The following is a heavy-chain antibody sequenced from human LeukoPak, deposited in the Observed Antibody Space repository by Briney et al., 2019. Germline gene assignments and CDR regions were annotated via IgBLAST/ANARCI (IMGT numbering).Heavy chain of an antibody. J-gene: IGHJ4*02. V-gene: IGHV4-61*05. D-gene: IGHD6-19*01. CDR2: IYYSGST. Sequence: SETLSLTCTVSGGSISSSSYYWGWIRQPPGKGLEWIGYIYYSGSTNYNPSLKSRVTISVDTSKNQFSLNLSSVTAADTAVYYCARGWSSGWYWNYWGQGTLVTVSS. CDR3: ARGWSSGWYWNY. CDR1: GGSISSSSYY.